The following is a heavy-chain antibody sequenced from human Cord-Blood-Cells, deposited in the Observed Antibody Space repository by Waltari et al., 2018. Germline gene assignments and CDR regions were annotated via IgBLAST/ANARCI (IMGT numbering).Heavy chain of an antibody. Sequence: EVQLLASGGGWVQPGGYLRLSCAASGFTFSSYAISRVRQAPGKGLEWVSAISGSGGSTYYADSVKGRFTISRDNSKNTLYLQMNSLRAEDTAVYYCAKVNGGSYYDYWGQGTLVTVSS. D-gene: IGHD3-16*01. J-gene: IGHJ4*02. CDR2: ISGSGGST. CDR1: GFTFSSYA. CDR3: AKVNGGSYYDY. V-gene: IGHV3-23*01.